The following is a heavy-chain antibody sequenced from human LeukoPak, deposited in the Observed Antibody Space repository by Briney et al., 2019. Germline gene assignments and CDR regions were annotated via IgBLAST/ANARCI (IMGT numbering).Heavy chain of an antibody. CDR2: ISSSSDFT. J-gene: IGHJ4*02. Sequence: PGGSLRLSCAASGFTFSDEYMSWIRQAPGKGPEWVSYISSSSDFTNYADSVKGRFTITRDNAKNSLYLQMNSLRAEDTAVYYCARDHGFGESYFDYWGQGTLGSVSS. CDR3: ARDHGFGESYFDY. V-gene: IGHV3-11*05. D-gene: IGHD3-10*01. CDR1: GFTFSDEY.